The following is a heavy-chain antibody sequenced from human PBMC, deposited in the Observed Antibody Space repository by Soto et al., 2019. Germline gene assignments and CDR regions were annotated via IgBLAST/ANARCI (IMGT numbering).Heavy chain of an antibody. Sequence: QVQLQESGPGLVKSSETLSLTCTVSGDSINNFYWNWVRQSPGRGLEWIGYIYITGITNYNPSLKSRVTMSVDTSKNQISLRLTSVTSADTAVYYCARVLQAAGPQSRVDYYYGMDVWGQGTTVSVSS. CDR1: GDSINNFY. V-gene: IGHV4-4*08. J-gene: IGHJ6*02. D-gene: IGHD6-13*01. CDR3: ARVLQAAGPQSRVDYYYGMDV. CDR2: IYITGIT.